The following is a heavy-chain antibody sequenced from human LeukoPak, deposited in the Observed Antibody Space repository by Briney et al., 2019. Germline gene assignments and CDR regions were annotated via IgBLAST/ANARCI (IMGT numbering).Heavy chain of an antibody. Sequence: GGSLRLSCAASGFTFSSYAMHWVRQAPGKGLEYVSAISSNGGSTYYANSVKGRFTISRGNSKNTLYLQMGSLRAEDMAVYYCARDTGKFVAVAAYWGQGTLVTVSS. V-gene: IGHV3-64*01. CDR1: GFTFSSYA. D-gene: IGHD6-19*01. J-gene: IGHJ4*02. CDR3: ARDTGKFVAVAAY. CDR2: ISSNGGST.